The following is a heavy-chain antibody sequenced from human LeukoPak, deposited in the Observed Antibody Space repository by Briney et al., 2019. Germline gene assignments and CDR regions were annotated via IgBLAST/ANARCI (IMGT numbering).Heavy chain of an antibody. CDR1: EFSFSSNY. D-gene: IGHD6-19*01. J-gene: IGHJ2*01. CDR2: IHSDGTT. V-gene: IGHV3-53*01. Sequence: GGSLRLSCAASEFSFSSNYMTWVRQAPGKGLEWVSVIHSDGTTYYADSVRGRFTISTDNFKNSLFLQMNSMGADDTAVYYCVREGTPGRQFFDLWGRGTLVTVSS. CDR3: VREGTPGRQFFDL.